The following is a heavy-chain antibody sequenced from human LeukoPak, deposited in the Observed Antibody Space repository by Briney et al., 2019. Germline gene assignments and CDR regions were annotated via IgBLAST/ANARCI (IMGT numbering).Heavy chain of an antibody. Sequence: PGGSLRLSCAASGFTFSSYAMHWVRQAPGKGLEWVAVISYDGSNKYYADSVKGRFTISRDNSKNTLYLQMNSLRAEDTTVHYCARWTSIARNAFDIWGQGTMVTVSS. CDR1: GFTFSSYA. J-gene: IGHJ3*02. D-gene: IGHD2-21*01. CDR2: ISYDGSNK. V-gene: IGHV3-30*01. CDR3: ARWTSIARNAFDI.